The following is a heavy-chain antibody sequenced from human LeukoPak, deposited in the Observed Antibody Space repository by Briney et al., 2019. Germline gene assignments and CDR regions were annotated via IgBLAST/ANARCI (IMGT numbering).Heavy chain of an antibody. CDR2: IKPDGSDK. Sequence: PGGSLRLSCAASGFTFNTYWMNWVRPSPGKGLGWVAEIKPDGSDKYYVDSVKGRFTISRDNAKNSLYLQMDSLRGEDTAVYYCARGAHWITMVRGVRGWFDPWGQGTLVTVSS. J-gene: IGHJ5*02. V-gene: IGHV3-7*01. D-gene: IGHD3-10*01. CDR3: ARGAHWITMVRGVRGWFDP. CDR1: GFTFNTYW.